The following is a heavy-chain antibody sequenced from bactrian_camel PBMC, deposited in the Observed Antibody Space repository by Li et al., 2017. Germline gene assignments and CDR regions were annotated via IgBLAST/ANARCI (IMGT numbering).Heavy chain of an antibody. CDR2: MYTGGGRP. Sequence: HVQLVESGGGSVQTGGSLRLSCVPSGNIVDSYCMGWFRQAPGKEREGVATMYTGGGRPYYADSVKGRFTISQDNAENTLYLQMNSLKPEDTAMYYCAAFGPSVSGYDCAYNKTLDVPASWGQGTQVTVS. V-gene: IGHV3S1*01. D-gene: IGHD3*01. J-gene: IGHJ6*01. CDR3: AAFGPSVSGYDCAYNKTLDVPAS. CDR1: GNIVDSYC.